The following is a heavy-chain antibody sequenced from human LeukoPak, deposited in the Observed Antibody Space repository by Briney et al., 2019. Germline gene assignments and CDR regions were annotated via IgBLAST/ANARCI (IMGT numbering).Heavy chain of an antibody. J-gene: IGHJ4*02. V-gene: IGHV3-53*01. CDR1: GFTVSNNY. CDR3: ARRDDHTGSDY. Sequence: GGSLRLSCVVSGFTVSNNYMSWVRQAPRKGREWVSVMYSGGSTYYADSVKGRFTISRDNSKNTVYLQMNSLRAEDTAMYYCARRDDHTGSDYWGQAPLVTASS. CDR2: MYSGGST. D-gene: IGHD5-24*01.